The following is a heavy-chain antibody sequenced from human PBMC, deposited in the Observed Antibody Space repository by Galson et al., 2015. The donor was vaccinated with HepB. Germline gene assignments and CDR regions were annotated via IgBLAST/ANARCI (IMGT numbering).Heavy chain of an antibody. Sequence: SVKVSCKASGGTFHSHAISWVRQAPGQGLEWMGGIVPLFGTANYAQKFQDRVTLSADEVTSTAYMELRSLRPEDTAVYYCASLDYYDSSGPRFYYYYMDVWGKGTTVTVSS. CDR2: IVPLFGTA. CDR1: GGTFHSHA. D-gene: IGHD3-22*01. V-gene: IGHV1-69*13. J-gene: IGHJ6*03. CDR3: ASLDYYDSSGPRFYYYYMDV.